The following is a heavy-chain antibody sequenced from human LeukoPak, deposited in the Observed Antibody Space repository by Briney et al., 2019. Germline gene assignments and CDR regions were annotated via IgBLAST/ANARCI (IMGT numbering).Heavy chain of an antibody. D-gene: IGHD2-2*01. CDR2: IFYSGST. CDR1: GGSVSSSSYY. J-gene: IGHJ4*02. CDR3: AGYCSTTNCRYGRHFDY. Sequence: SETLSLTCTVSGGSVSSSSYYWGWIRQPPGKGLEWIGSIFYSGSTYYNPSLESRVTISVDTSKNQFSLKLSSVTAADTAVYYCAGYCSTTNCRYGRHFDYWGQGTLITVSS. V-gene: IGHV4-39*01.